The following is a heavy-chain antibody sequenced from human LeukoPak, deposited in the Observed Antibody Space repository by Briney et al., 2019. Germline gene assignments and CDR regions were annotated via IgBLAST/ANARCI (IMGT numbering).Heavy chain of an antibody. Sequence: SETLSLTCTVSGDSISRYYWSWIRQPAGKGLEWIGRIYNGGIITYNPSLKSRVTMSVDTSKNQFSLKLSSVAAADTAVYYCARLSTVTTSFDYWGQGTLVTVSS. CDR3: ARLSTVTTSFDY. CDR2: IYNGGII. V-gene: IGHV4-4*07. J-gene: IGHJ4*02. CDR1: GDSISRYY. D-gene: IGHD4-17*01.